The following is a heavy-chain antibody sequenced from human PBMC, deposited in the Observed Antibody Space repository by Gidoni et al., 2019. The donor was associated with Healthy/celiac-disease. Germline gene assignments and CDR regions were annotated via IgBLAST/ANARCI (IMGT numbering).Heavy chain of an antibody. Sequence: QVQLQESGPGLVKPSETLPRTCNVSGGSIRSYYWRWIRQPPGKGLEWIGYSYYSGSTNYNPSLKSRVTISVDTSKNQFSLKLSSVTAADTAGYYCARDLAAAGHYYGMDVWGKGTTVTVSS. V-gene: IGHV4-59*01. CDR2: SYYSGST. CDR3: ARDLAAAGHYYGMDV. CDR1: GGSIRSYY. J-gene: IGHJ6*04. D-gene: IGHD6-13*01.